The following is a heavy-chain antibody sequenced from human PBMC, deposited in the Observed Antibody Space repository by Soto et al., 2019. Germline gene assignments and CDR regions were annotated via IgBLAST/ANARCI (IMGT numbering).Heavy chain of an antibody. CDR2: VKDGGHT. CDR1: GGSLSGYY. Sequence: QVQLQQWGAGLLKPSETLSLNCAVTGGSLSGYYWSWIRQPPGKGLEWIGEVKDGGHTNYSPALSGRVTISSDTSNNQFSLRLNCVTAADTGVYYCARGQEGVVATHWDQGSLVTVSS. D-gene: IGHD5-12*01. J-gene: IGHJ4*02. V-gene: IGHV4-34*01. CDR3: ARGQEGVVATH.